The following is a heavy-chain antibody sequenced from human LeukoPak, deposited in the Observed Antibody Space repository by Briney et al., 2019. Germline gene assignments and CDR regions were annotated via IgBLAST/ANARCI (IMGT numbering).Heavy chain of an antibody. CDR2: IYYSGST. V-gene: IGHV4-39*07. CDR1: GGSISSNSYY. J-gene: IGHJ5*02. CDR3: ARLIGSGSYYRAIKNWFDP. D-gene: IGHD3-10*01. Sequence: RASETLSLICTVSGGSISSNSYYGGWIRQPPGKGLKWIGSIYYSGSTYYNPSLKSRVTISVDTSKNQFSLKLSSVTAADTAVYYCARLIGSGSYYRAIKNWFDPWGQGTLVTVSS.